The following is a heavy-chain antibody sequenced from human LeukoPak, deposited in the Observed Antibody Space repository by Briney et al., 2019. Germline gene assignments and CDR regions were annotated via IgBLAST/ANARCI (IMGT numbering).Heavy chain of an antibody. CDR3: ARAGRYRFDY. D-gene: IGHD6-19*01. CDR2: MNSDGTTT. CDR1: GFTFSDHW. V-gene: IGHV3-74*01. J-gene: IGHJ4*02. Sequence: GGSLRLSCAAFGFTFSDHWMHWVRQVPGKGLLWVARMNSDGTTTNYADSVKGRFTISRDNAKNTLFLQMNSLGAEDTAVYYCARAGRYRFDYWGQGTLVTVSS.